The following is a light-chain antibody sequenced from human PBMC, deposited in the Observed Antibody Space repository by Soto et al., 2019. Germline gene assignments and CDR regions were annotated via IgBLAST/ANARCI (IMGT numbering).Light chain of an antibody. Sequence: DIQLTQSPAFLSTSVGDKVTITCRASQDISSHLAWYQQKQGKAPNLLVYSASTLQRGVPSRLSGSGSGTEFTLTISSLQTEDFASYCCKQSHSYPVTCGGGNKVEIE. CDR3: KQSHSYPVT. V-gene: IGKV1-9*01. CDR2: SAS. J-gene: IGKJ4*01. CDR1: QDISSH.